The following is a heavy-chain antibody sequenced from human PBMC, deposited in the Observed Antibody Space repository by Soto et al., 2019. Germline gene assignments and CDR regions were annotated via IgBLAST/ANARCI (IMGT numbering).Heavy chain of an antibody. Sequence: QVQLQESGPGLVKPSGTLSLTCAVSGGSISSSNWWSWVSQPPGKGLEWIGEIYNGGSTNYNPPLKSRATISVNRPKNSFAVTLSSVTAADPALYYWARAAMGGSSWPFDYWGQGTLVTVSS. V-gene: IGHV4-4*02. J-gene: IGHJ4*02. CDR2: IYNGGST. D-gene: IGHD6-13*01. CDR1: GGSISSSNW. CDR3: ARAAMGGSSWPFDY.